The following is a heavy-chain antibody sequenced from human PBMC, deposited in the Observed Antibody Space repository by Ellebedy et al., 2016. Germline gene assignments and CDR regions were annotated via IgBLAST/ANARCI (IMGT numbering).Heavy chain of an antibody. V-gene: IGHV3-30*03. D-gene: IGHD1-20*01. Sequence: LSLTCTVSGVSISNYYWSWIRQAPGKGLEWVAVISYDGSNKYYADSVKGRFTISRDNSKNTLYLQMNSLRAEDTAVYYCARVGLTGTPNFDIWGQGTMVTVSS. CDR1: GVSISNYY. CDR2: ISYDGSNK. CDR3: ARVGLTGTPNFDI. J-gene: IGHJ3*02.